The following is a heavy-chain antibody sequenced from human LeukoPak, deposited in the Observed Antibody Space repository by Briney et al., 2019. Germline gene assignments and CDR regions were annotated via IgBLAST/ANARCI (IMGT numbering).Heavy chain of an antibody. CDR2: IYYSGST. J-gene: IGHJ4*02. CDR3: AGEVRFGELSTFDY. CDR1: GGSFSGYY. V-gene: IGHV4-59*01. D-gene: IGHD3-10*01. Sequence: PSETLSLTCAVYGGSFSGYYWSWIRQPPGKGLEWIGYIYYSGSTNYNPSLKSRVTISVDTSKNQFSLKLSSVTAADTAVYYCAGEVRFGELSTFDYWGQGTLVTVSS.